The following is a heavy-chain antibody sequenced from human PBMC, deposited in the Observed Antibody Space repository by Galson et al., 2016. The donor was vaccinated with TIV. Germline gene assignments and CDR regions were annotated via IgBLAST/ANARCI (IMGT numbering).Heavy chain of an antibody. CDR1: GFTFTSYG. J-gene: IGHJ3*02. D-gene: IGHD1-26*01. Sequence: SLRLSCAESGFTFTSYGMHWVRQAPGKGLEWVAVIWYDGSNKYYADSVKGRFTISRDTSKNTLYLQMNSLRADDTAVYYCARDWGGGVLGATGAFDIWGQGTTVTVSS. CDR2: IWYDGSNK. V-gene: IGHV3-33*01. CDR3: ARDWGGGVLGATGAFDI.